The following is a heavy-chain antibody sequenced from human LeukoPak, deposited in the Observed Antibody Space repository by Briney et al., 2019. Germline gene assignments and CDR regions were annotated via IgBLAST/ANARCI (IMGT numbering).Heavy chain of an antibody. D-gene: IGHD5-12*01. CDR2: IGSAGDT. CDR3: ARARSGYGFDY. J-gene: IGHJ4*02. V-gene: IGHV3-13*01. Sequence: GGSLRLSCAASGFTFSSYDMHWVRQVAGNGLEWVSIIGSAGDTYYLGSVKGRFTISRENAKNSLYLQMNSLRAGDTAVYYCARARSGYGFDYWGQGTLVTVSS. CDR1: GFTFSSYD.